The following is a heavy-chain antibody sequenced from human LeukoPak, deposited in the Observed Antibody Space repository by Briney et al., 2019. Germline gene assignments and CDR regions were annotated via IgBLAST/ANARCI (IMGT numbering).Heavy chain of an antibody. D-gene: IGHD1-20*01. CDR3: SITGTTYYFDY. Sequence: PSETLSLTCVAYGGSFSGCYWSWIRQPPGNGLECIGEINHSGSTNYNPYLKSRVTISVDTPKNQFSLKLSSVTAADTAVYYCSITGTTYYFDYWGQGTLVTVSS. V-gene: IGHV4-34*01. J-gene: IGHJ4*02. CDR1: GGSFSGCY. CDR2: INHSGST.